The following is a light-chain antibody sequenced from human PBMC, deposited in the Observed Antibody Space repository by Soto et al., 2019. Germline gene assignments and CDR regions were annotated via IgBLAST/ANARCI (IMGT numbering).Light chain of an antibody. CDR2: GAS. CDR3: QQYGSSRT. V-gene: IGKV3-20*01. CDR1: QSVSNY. J-gene: IGKJ1*01. Sequence: EIVLTQSPGTLSLSPGERATLSCRASQSVSNYLAWYQQKPGQAPRLLIYGASSRATGIPDRVSGSGSGTDFTLTISRLEPEDFAVYYCQQYGSSRTFGQGTKGDIK.